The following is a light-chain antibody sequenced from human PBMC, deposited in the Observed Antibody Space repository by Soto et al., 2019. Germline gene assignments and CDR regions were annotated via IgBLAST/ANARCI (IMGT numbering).Light chain of an antibody. CDR3: GSKAGSDKHVV. Sequence: QSALSQPPSASGSPGQSVTISCSGISSDIRDSNYVSWYQQHPGKAPKLVVSEVTKRPSGVPDRFSGSWSGTTAFLTISGLQTEDEADYYCGSKAGSDKHVVFGGGTKVTVL. J-gene: IGLJ2*01. V-gene: IGLV2-8*01. CDR1: SSDIRDSNY. CDR2: EVT.